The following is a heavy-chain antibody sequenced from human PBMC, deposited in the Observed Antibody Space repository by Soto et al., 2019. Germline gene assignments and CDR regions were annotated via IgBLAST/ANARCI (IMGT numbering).Heavy chain of an antibody. CDR3: ARGWGRIFDY. V-gene: IGHV4-34*01. D-gene: IGHD7-27*01. Sequence: SETLSLTCAVYGGSFSGYYWSWIRQPPGKGLEWIGEINHSGSTNYNPSLKSRVTISVDTSKNQFSLKLSSVTAADKAVYYCARGWGRIFDYWGQGTLVTV. CDR1: GGSFSGYY. J-gene: IGHJ4*02. CDR2: INHSGST.